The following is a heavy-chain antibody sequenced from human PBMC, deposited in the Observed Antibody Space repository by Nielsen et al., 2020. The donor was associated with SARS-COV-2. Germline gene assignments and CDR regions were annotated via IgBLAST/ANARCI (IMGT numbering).Heavy chain of an antibody. D-gene: IGHD6-19*01. CDR3: AKRRVAVAGTWYFDY. CDR1: GFTFSSYG. Sequence: GESLKISCAASGFTFSSYGMHWVRQAPGKGLEWVSAISGSGGSTYYADSVKGRFTISRDNSKNTLYLQMNSLRAEDTAVYYCAKRRVAVAGTWYFDYWGQGTLVTVSS. V-gene: IGHV3-23*01. CDR2: ISGSGGST. J-gene: IGHJ4*02.